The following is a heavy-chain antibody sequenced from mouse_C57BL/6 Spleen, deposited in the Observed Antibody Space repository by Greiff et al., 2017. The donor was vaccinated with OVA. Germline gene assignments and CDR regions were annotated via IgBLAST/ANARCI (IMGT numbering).Heavy chain of an antibody. J-gene: IGHJ4*01. Sequence: EVKLVESGEGLVKPGGSLKLSCAASGFTFSSYAMSWVRQTPEKRLEWVAYISSGGDYIYYADTVKGRFTISRDNARNTLYLQMSSLKSEDTAMYYCTRDESTYAMDYWGQGTSVTVSS. CDR2: ISSGGDYI. CDR1: GFTFSSYA. V-gene: IGHV5-9-1*02. CDR3: TRDESTYAMDY.